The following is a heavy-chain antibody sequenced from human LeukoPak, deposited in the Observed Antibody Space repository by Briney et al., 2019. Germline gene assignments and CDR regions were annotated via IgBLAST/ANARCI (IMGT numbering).Heavy chain of an antibody. CDR3: ARDRVAVVVPAAKVNYYYYGMDV. Sequence: GGSLRLSCAASGFTFSSYSMNWVRQAPGKGLEWVSSISSSSYIYYSDSVKGRFTISRDNAKNSLYLQMNSLRAEDTAVYYCARDRVAVVVPAAKVNYYYYGMDVWGQGTTVTVSS. CDR2: ISSSSYI. D-gene: IGHD2-2*01. CDR1: GFTFSSYS. J-gene: IGHJ6*02. V-gene: IGHV3-21*01.